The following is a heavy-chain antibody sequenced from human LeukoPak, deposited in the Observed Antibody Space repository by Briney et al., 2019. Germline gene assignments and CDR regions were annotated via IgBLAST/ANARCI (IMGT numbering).Heavy chain of an antibody. D-gene: IGHD1-26*01. J-gene: IGHJ4*02. CDR1: GGSFSGYY. V-gene: IGHV4-34*01. CDR3: ARRFSGSYGVYYFDY. Sequence: SETLSLTCAVYGGSFSGYYWSWIRQPPGKGLEWIGEINHSGSTNYNPSLKSRVTISVDTSKNQFSLKLSSVTAADTAVYYCARRFSGSYGVYYFDYWGQGTLVTVSS. CDR2: INHSGST.